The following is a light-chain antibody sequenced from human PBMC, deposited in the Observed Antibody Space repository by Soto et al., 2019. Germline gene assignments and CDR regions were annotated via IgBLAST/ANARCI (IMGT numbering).Light chain of an antibody. CDR1: QNIGVW. J-gene: IGKJ1*01. CDR2: KTS. Sequence: DIQMTQSPSTRSASVGDRVTIACRASQNIGVWLAWYQQKPGKVPSLLIYKTSTLEDGVPSRFSGTGSGTDFTLTIYNLQPDDVATYYCQQWSLYSWTFGQGTKVEI. V-gene: IGKV1-5*03. CDR3: QQWSLYSWT.